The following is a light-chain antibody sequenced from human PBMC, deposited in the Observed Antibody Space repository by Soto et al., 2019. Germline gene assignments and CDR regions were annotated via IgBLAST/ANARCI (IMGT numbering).Light chain of an antibody. Sequence: QSVLTQPASVSGSRGQSITISCTGTSSDVGGYNYVSWFQHNPGKAPQVMIYEVTNRPSGVSNRFSGSKSGNTASLTISGLQAEDEADYYCSSYTSSNTLVFGGGTKLTVL. J-gene: IGLJ2*01. CDR3: SSYTSSNTLV. CDR1: SSDVGGYNY. V-gene: IGLV2-14*01. CDR2: EVT.